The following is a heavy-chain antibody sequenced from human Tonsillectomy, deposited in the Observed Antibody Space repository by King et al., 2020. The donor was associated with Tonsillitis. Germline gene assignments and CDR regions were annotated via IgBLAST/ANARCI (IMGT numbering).Heavy chain of an antibody. D-gene: IGHD1-1*01. Sequence: VQLQESGPGLVKPSETLSLTCTVSGGSISSYYWSWIRQPPGKGLEWIGYIYYSGSTNYNPSLKSRVTISVDPSKNQFSLKLSSVTAADTAVYYCAGALASGYLTKGPRAFDIWGQGTMVTVSS. CDR2: IYYSGST. J-gene: IGHJ3*02. CDR3: AGALASGYLTKGPRAFDI. V-gene: IGHV4-59*01. CDR1: GGSISSYY.